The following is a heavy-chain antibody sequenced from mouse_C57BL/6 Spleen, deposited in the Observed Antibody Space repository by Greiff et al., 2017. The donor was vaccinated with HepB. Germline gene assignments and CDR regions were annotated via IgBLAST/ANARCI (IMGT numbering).Heavy chain of an antibody. CDR2: IYPGDGDT. V-gene: IGHV1-82*01. D-gene: IGHD1-1*01. CDR3: ARSIGYYGSSFDY. J-gene: IGHJ2*01. Sequence: VKLQESGPELVKPGASVKISCKASGYAFSSSWMNWVKQRPGKGLEWIGRIYPGDGDTNYNGKFKGKATLTADKSSSTAYMQLSSLTSEDSAVYFCARSIGYYGSSFDYWGQGTTLTVSS. CDR1: GYAFSSSW.